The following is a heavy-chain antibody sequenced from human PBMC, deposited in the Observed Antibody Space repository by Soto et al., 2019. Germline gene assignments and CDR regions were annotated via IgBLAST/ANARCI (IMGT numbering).Heavy chain of an antibody. CDR3: AREARIAARTVGVDY. V-gene: IGHV3-74*01. CDR2: INSDGSST. D-gene: IGHD6-6*01. CDR1: GYTFTGYY. J-gene: IGHJ4*02. Sequence: SCKASGYTFTGYYMHWVRQAPGQGLVWVSRINSDGSSTSYADSVKGRFTISRDNAKNTLYLQMNSLRAEDTAVYYCAREARIAARTVGVDYWGQGTLVTVSS.